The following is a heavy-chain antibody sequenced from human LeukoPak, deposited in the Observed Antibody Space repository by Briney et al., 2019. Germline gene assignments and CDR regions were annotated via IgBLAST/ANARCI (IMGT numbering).Heavy chain of an antibody. V-gene: IGHV4-30-2*01. Sequence: TSETLSLTCTVSGDSISSGGYYWSWIRQPPGKGLEWIGYIYHSGSTYYNPSLKSRVTISVDRSKNQFSLKLSSVTAADTAVYYCAREGNYDILTGLDAFDIWGQGTMVTVSS. CDR1: GDSISSGGYY. J-gene: IGHJ3*02. D-gene: IGHD3-9*01. CDR3: AREGNYDILTGLDAFDI. CDR2: IYHSGST.